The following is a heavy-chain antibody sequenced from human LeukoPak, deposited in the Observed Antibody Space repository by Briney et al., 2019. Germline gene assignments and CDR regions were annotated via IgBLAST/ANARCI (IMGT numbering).Heavy chain of an antibody. V-gene: IGHV3-30*18. D-gene: IGHD6-13*01. CDR2: ISYDGSNK. Sequence: PGGSLRLSCAASGFSFSNYGMHWVRQAPGKGLEWVAVISYDGSNKYYADSVKGRFTISRDNSKNTLYLQMNSLRAEDTAVYYCAKDSAAGPYYYYGMDVWGQGTTVTVSS. CDR1: GFSFSNYG. CDR3: AKDSAAGPYYYYGMDV. J-gene: IGHJ6*02.